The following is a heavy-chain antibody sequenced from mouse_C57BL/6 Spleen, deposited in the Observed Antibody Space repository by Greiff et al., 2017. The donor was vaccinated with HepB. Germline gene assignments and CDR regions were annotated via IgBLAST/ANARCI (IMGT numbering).Heavy chain of an antibody. V-gene: IGHV3-6*01. J-gene: IGHJ4*01. CDR3: ARIYGSSYDAMDY. D-gene: IGHD1-1*01. Sequence: ESGPGLVKPSQSLSLTCSVPGYSITSGYYWNWIRQFPGNKLEWMGYISYDGSNNYNPSLKNRISITRDTSKNQFFLKLNSVTTEDTATYYCARIYGSSYDAMDYWGQGTSVTVSS. CDR2: ISYDGSN. CDR1: GYSITSGYY.